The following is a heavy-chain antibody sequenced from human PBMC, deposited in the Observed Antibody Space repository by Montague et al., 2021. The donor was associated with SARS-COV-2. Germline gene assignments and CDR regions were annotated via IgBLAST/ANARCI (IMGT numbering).Heavy chain of an antibody. D-gene: IGHD4-17*01. J-gene: IGHJ6*02. CDR2: INHSGST. CDR3: ARSTVTNSPFGFSNKLRSRYNGMDV. CDR1: GGSFSGYY. Sequence: ETLSLTYAVYGGSFSGYYLNWIRQPPGKGLEWIGEINHSGSTNYNPSLKSRVTIAVDTSKNQVSLKLTSVTAADTAVFYCARSTVTNSPFGFSNKLRSRYNGMDVWGQGTTVTVSS. V-gene: IGHV4-34*01.